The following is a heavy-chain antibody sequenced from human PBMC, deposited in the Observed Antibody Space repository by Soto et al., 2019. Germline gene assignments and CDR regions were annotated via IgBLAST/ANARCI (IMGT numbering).Heavy chain of an antibody. Sequence: GSLRLSCAASGFTFSDYYMSWIRQAPGKGLEWLSYISGSNTYTDYADSVKGRFTISRDNAKNSLYLQMNSLRADDTAVYYCARSMKTGKNFDYWGQGP. CDR2: ISGSNTYT. CDR3: ARSMKTGKNFDY. J-gene: IGHJ4*02. V-gene: IGHV3-11*03. D-gene: IGHD7-27*01. CDR1: GFTFSDYY.